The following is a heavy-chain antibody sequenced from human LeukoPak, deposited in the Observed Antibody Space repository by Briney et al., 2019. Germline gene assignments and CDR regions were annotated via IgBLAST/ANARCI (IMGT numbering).Heavy chain of an antibody. J-gene: IGHJ4*02. D-gene: IGHD4/OR15-4a*01. CDR3: ARRAGAYSHPYDY. CDR2: IEGAVEKT. V-gene: IGHV3-23*01. CDR1: GFGMSGNA. Sequence: GGSLRLSCAGSGFGMSGNAMSWVRQAPGKGLEWVSAIEGAVEKTHYADSVKGRFTISRDNSKNTLYLQMNSLRAEDTAVYYCARRAGAYSHPYDYWGQGTLVTVSS.